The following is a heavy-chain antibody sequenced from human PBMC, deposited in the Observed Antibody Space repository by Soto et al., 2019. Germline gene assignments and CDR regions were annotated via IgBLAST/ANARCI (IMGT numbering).Heavy chain of an antibody. CDR2: IKSKTDGGTT. CDR1: VFTLSNAW. V-gene: IGHV3-15*01. Sequence: SLILSCAASVFTLSNAWMSWVRQAAGKGLEWVGRIKSKTDGGTTDYAAPVKGRFTISRDDSKTTLYLQMNSLKTEDTAVYYCTTGDFWSGYYWFDYWGQGTLVTVSS. CDR3: TTGDFWSGYYWFDY. J-gene: IGHJ4*02. D-gene: IGHD3-3*01.